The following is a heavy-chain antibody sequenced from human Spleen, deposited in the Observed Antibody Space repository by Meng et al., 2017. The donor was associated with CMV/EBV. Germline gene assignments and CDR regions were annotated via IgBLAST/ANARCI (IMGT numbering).Heavy chain of an antibody. J-gene: IGHJ4*02. CDR1: GGSISSYY. CDR2: ISYSGST. CDR3: ARVSGYSSSWYGTADY. Sequence: SETLSLTCTVSGGSISSYYWSWIRQPPGKGLEWIGYISYSGSTNYNPSLKSRVTISVDTSKNQFSLKLSSVTAADTAVYYCARVSGYSSSWYGTADYWGQGTLVTVSS. D-gene: IGHD6-13*01. V-gene: IGHV4-59*01.